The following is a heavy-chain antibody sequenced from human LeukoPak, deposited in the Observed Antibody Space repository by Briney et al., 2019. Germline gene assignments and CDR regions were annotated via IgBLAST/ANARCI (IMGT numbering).Heavy chain of an antibody. CDR1: GGSISSSSYY. V-gene: IGHV4-39*07. Sequence: SETLSLTCTVSGGSISSSSYYWGWIGQPPGKGLEWIGSIYYSGSTYYNPSLKSRVTISVDASKNQFSLKLSSVTAADTAVYYCARDALTYCGGDCYVYWGQGTLVTVSS. CDR2: IYYSGST. J-gene: IGHJ4*02. CDR3: ARDALTYCGGDCYVY. D-gene: IGHD2-21*02.